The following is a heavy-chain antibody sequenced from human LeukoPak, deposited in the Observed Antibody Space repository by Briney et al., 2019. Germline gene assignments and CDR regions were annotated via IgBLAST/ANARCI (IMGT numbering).Heavy chain of an antibody. CDR1: GYSFTSYW. D-gene: IGHD5-18*01. V-gene: IGHV5-51*01. CDR2: IYPGESDT. CDR3: ARGSQRGYSYGYFDY. J-gene: IGHJ4*02. Sequence: GESLKISCKGSGYSFTSYWIGWVRQMPGKGLEWMGIIYPGESDTRYSPSFQGQVTISADKSISTAYLQWSSLKASDTAMYYCARGSQRGYSYGYFDYWGQGTLVTVSS.